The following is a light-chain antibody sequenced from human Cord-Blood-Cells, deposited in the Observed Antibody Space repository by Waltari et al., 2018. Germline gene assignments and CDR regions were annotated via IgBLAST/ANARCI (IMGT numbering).Light chain of an antibody. V-gene: IGLV3-10*01. CDR2: EDS. J-gene: IGLJ2*01. CDR3: YATDSSGNHSV. CDR1: ALPKNY. Sequence: SYELTQPPSVSLSPGQTARITCSGDALPKNYAYWYQQKSGQAPVMVIYEDSKRPSGVPERCSGSRSRTMATLTISGGQGEDEADYYCYATDSSGNHSVFGGGTKLTVL.